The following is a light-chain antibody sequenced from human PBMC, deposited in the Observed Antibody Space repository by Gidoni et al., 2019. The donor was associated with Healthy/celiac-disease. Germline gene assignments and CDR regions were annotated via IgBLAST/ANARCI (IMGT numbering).Light chain of an antibody. CDR1: QSISSY. J-gene: IGKJ3*01. CDR3: QQSYSTPR. CDR2: AAS. V-gene: IGKV1-39*01. Sequence: DIQMTQSPSSLSASVGDRVTITCRASQSISSYLNWYQQKPGKAPKLLIYAASSLQSGVPSRFSGSGSGTDFTLTISSLQPEDFATYYCQQSYSTPRFGPXTKVDIK.